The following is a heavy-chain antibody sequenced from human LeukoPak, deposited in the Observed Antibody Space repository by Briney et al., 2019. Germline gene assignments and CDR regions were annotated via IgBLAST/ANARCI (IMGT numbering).Heavy chain of an antibody. D-gene: IGHD1-7*01. J-gene: IGHJ6*03. CDR3: ARDSRAPGYWNYVRDYYYMDV. CDR1: GYTFTSYY. Sequence: ASVKVSCKASGYTFTSYYMHWVRQAPGQGLEWMGIINPSGGSTSYAQKFQGRVTMTRDTSTSTVYMELSSLRSEDTAVYYCARDSRAPGYWNYVRDYYYMDVWGKGTTVTVSS. CDR2: INPSGGST. V-gene: IGHV1-46*01.